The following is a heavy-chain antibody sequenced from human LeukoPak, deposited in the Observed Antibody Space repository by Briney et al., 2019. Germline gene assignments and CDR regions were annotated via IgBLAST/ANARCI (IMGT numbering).Heavy chain of an antibody. CDR1: GYTFTSYH. J-gene: IGHJ4*02. V-gene: IGHV1-46*01. CDR2: INPSGGST. Sequence: EASVKVSCKASGYTFTSYHMHWVRQAPGQGLEWMGIINPSGGSTSYAQKFQGRVTMTRDTSTSTVYMELSSLRSEDTAVYYCARDHYDSSGYLLAVDLYYFDYWGQGTLVTVSS. CDR3: ARDHYDSSGYLLAVDLYYFDY. D-gene: IGHD3-22*01.